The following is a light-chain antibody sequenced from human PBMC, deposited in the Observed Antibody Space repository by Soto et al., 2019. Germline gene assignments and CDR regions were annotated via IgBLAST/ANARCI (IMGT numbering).Light chain of an antibody. J-gene: IGLJ1*01. CDR1: SSNVGSHNY. CDR3: CSFAVGLFV. V-gene: IGLV2-11*01. Sequence: QSALTQPRSVSGSPGQAVTISCTGTSSNVGSHNYVSWYQQHPGKAPKLIINDVSKRPSGVPDRFSGSKSGNTASLTISGLQAEDEADYYCCSFAVGLFVFGAGTNVTV. CDR2: DVS.